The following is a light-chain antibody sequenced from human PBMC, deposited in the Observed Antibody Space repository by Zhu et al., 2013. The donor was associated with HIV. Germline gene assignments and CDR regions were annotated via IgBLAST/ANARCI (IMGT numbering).Light chain of an antibody. J-gene: IGKJ3*01. CDR1: QDISSY. Sequence: DIQLTQSPSFLSASVGDRVTITCRASQDISSYLSWYQQKPGKAPKLLIYGASSLQNGVPSTFSGSGSGTEFTLTISSVQPEDFATYSCQQYYSPPSTFGPGTKVDMK. V-gene: IGKV1-9*01. CDR3: QQYYSPPST. CDR2: GAS.